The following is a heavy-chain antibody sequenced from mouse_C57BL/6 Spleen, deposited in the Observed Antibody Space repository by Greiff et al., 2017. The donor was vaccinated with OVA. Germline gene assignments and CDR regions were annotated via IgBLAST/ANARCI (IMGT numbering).Heavy chain of an antibody. J-gene: IGHJ1*03. D-gene: IGHD1-1*01. CDR2: INPSTGGT. CDR3: ARSDYYGSSYRYFDV. Sequence: VQLQQPEPELVKPGASVKLSCKASGYSFTGYYMNWVKQSPEKSLEWIGEINPSTGGTTYNQKFKAKATLTVDKSSSTAYMQLKSLTSEDSAVYYCARSDYYGSSYRYFDVWGTGTTVTVSS. CDR1: GYSFTGYY. V-gene: IGHV1-42*01.